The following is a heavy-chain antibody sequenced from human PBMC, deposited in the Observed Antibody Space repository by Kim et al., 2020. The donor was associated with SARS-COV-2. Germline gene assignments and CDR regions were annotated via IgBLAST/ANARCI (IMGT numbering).Heavy chain of an antibody. V-gene: IGHV3-9*01. J-gene: IGHJ6*02. CDR3: AKSIVVVPAAMDYYGMDV. Sequence: GGSLRLSCAASGFTFGDYAMHWVRQAPGKGLEWVSGISWNSGSIGYADSVKGRFTISRDNAKNSLYLQMNSLRAEDTALYYCAKSIVVVPAAMDYYGMDVWGQGTTVTVSS. D-gene: IGHD2-2*01. CDR1: GFTFGDYA. CDR2: ISWNSGSI.